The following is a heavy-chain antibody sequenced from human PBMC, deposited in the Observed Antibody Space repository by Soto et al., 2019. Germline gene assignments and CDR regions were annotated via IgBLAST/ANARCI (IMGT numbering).Heavy chain of an antibody. CDR1: GFTFSSYA. CDR2: ISGSGGST. V-gene: IGHV3-23*01. CDR3: AKCPLGYYDILTGYRHQNFAPFDY. D-gene: IGHD3-9*01. J-gene: IGHJ4*02. Sequence: PGGSLRLSCAASGFTFSSYAMSWVRQAPGKGLEWVSAISGSGGSTYYADSVKGRFTISRDNSKNTLYLQMNSLRAEDTAVYYCAKCPLGYYDILTGYRHQNFAPFDYWGQGTLVTVSS.